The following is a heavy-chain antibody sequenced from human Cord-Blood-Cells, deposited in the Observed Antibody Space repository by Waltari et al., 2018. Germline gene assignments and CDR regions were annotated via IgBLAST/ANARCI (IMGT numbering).Heavy chain of an antibody. CDR1: GGSISSGGYS. J-gene: IGHJ5*02. CDR2: IYHSGST. CDR3: ARGTLGYREFGMDP. Sequence: QTLSLTCAVSGGSISSGGYSWSWIRQPPGKGLEWIGYIYHSGSTYYNPSLKSRVTISVDRSKNQFSLKLSSVTAADTAVYYCARGTLGYREFGMDPWGQGTLVTVSS. D-gene: IGHD3-16*01. V-gene: IGHV4-30-2*01.